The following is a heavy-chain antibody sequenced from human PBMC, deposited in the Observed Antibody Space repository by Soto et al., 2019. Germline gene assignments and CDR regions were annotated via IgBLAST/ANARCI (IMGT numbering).Heavy chain of an antibody. V-gene: IGHV1-46*01. J-gene: IGHJ4*02. CDR2: INPSGGST. CDR1: GYTFTSYY. Sequence: ASVKVSCKASGYTFTSYYMHWVRQAPGQGLEWMGIINPSGGSTIYAQKFQGRVTMTEDTSTDTAYMELSSLRSEDTAVYYCAREKYGGYFDYWGQGTLVTVSS. CDR3: AREKYGGYFDY. D-gene: IGHD2-15*01.